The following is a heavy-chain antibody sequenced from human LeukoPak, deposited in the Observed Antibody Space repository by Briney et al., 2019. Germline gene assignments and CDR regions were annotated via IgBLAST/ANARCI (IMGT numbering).Heavy chain of an antibody. CDR2: INPSGGST. Sequence: GASVKVSCKASGYTFTSYYMHWVRQAPGQGLEWMGIINPSGGSTSYAQKLQGRVTMTTDTSTSTAYMELRSLRSDDTAVYYCARDYARGYSYGYTNAFDIWGQGTMVTVSS. J-gene: IGHJ3*02. CDR1: GYTFTSYY. V-gene: IGHV1-46*01. D-gene: IGHD5-18*01. CDR3: ARDYARGYSYGYTNAFDI.